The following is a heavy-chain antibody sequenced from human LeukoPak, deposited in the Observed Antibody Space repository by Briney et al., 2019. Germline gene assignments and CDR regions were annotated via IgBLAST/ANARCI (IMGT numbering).Heavy chain of an antibody. V-gene: IGHV3-74*01. Sequence: GGSLRLSCAASGFTFSSYWMHWVRQAPGKGLVWVSRINSDGSSTNYADSVKGRFTISRDNAKNSVSLQMNSLRVEDTAVYFCASDQVSGVFDYWGQGARVTVS. D-gene: IGHD5/OR15-5a*01. CDR2: INSDGSST. J-gene: IGHJ4*02. CDR3: ASDQVSGVFDY. CDR1: GFTFSSYW.